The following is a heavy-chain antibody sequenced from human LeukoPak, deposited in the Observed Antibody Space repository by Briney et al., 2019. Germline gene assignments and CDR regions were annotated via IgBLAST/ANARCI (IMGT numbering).Heavy chain of an antibody. V-gene: IGHV1-69*13. CDR3: ARVRNYYDSSGSFDY. D-gene: IGHD3-22*01. CDR2: IIPIFGTA. Sequence: SVKVSCKASVGTFSSYAISWVRQAPGQGLEWMGGIIPIFGTANYAQKFQGRVTITADESTSTAYMELSSLRSEDTAVYYCARVRNYYDSSGSFDYWGQGTLVTVSS. CDR1: VGTFSSYA. J-gene: IGHJ4*02.